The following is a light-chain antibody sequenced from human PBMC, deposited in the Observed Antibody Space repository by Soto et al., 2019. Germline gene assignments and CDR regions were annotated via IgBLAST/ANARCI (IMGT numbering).Light chain of an antibody. CDR2: EVR. Sequence: QSALTQPASVSGSPGQSTTISCTGTSSDVANYNYVSWYQQHPGKAPKLMIYEVRNRPSGVSNRFSGSKSGNTASLTIYGLQAEDEADYYCSSFSSSSTLYVFGTGTKV. CDR3: SSFSSSSTLYV. V-gene: IGLV2-14*01. J-gene: IGLJ1*01. CDR1: SSDVANYNY.